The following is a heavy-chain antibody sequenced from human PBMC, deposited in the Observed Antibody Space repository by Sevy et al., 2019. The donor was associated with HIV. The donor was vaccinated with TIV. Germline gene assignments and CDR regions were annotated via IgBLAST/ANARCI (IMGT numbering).Heavy chain of an antibody. D-gene: IGHD3-10*01. Sequence: GGSLRLSCAASGFTFSSCAMHWVRQAPGKGLEWVAVISYDGSNKYYADSVKGRFTISRDNSKNTLYLQMNSLRAEDTAVYYCARRVRGVITIDYWGQGTLVTVSS. J-gene: IGHJ4*02. CDR1: GFTFSSCA. CDR2: ISYDGSNK. V-gene: IGHV3-30*04. CDR3: ARRVRGVITIDY.